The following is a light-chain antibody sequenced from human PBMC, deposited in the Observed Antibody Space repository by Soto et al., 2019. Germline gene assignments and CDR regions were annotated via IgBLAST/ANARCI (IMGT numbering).Light chain of an antibody. Sequence: EIVMTQSPAILSVSPGERATLSCRASQRVNTDVAWYQQKPGQAPRLLIYDAFTRATGIPARFSGSASGTEFTLTISSLQSEDFGVYYCQQYSNWPLTLGGGTKVDIK. CDR2: DAF. J-gene: IGKJ4*01. CDR1: QRVNTD. V-gene: IGKV3-15*01. CDR3: QQYSNWPLT.